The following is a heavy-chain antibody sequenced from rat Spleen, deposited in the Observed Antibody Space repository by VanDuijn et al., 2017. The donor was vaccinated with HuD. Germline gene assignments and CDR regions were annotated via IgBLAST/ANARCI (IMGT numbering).Heavy chain of an antibody. CDR1: GFSLTSYH. Sequence: QVQLKESGPGLVQPSQTLSLTCTVSGFSLTSYHVSWVRQPPGKGLEWMGVIWTGGSTAYNSLLKSRLSISRDTSKSQVLLKINSLQTEDTAMYFCARSGYGYNYNYFAYWGQGTLVTVSS. V-gene: IGHV2-43*01. CDR3: ARSGYGYNYNYFAY. D-gene: IGHD1-9*01. J-gene: IGHJ3*01. CDR2: IWTGGST.